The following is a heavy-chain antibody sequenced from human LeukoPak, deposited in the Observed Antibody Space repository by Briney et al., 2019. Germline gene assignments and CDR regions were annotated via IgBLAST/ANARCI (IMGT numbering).Heavy chain of an antibody. CDR1: GFTFSSYG. CDR3: ARAVAGPDY. Sequence: PGGSLRLSCAASGFTFSSYGMHWVRQAPGKGLEWVAVISYDGSNKYYADSVKGRFTISRDNSKNTLYLQMNSLRAEDTAVYYCARAVAGPDYWGQGTLVTVSS. V-gene: IGHV3-30*03. J-gene: IGHJ4*02. CDR2: ISYDGSNK. D-gene: IGHD6-19*01.